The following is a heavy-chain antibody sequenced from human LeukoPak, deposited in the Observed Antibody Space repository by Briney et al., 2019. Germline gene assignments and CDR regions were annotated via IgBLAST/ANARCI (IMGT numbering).Heavy chain of an antibody. J-gene: IGHJ4*02. V-gene: IGHV3-21*01. Sequence: GGSLRLSCAASGFTFSSYSMNWVRQAPGKGLEWVSSISSSSSYIYYADSVKGRFTISRDNAKNSLYLQMNSLRAEDTAVYYCARVPTTIAGCFDYWGQGTLVTVSS. D-gene: IGHD5-12*01. CDR1: GFTFSSYS. CDR3: ARVPTTIAGCFDY. CDR2: ISSSSSYI.